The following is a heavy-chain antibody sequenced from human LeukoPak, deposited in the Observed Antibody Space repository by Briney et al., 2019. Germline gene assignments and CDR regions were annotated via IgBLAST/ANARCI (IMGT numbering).Heavy chain of an antibody. Sequence: SETLSLTCTVSGGSISSYYWSWIRQPPGKGLEWIGYIYYSGSTNYNPSLKSRVTISVDTSKNQFSLKLSSVTAADTAVYYCARAGGSYFGLDYWGQGTLVTVSS. V-gene: IGHV4-59*01. D-gene: IGHD1-26*01. J-gene: IGHJ4*02. CDR1: GGSISSYY. CDR3: ARAGGSYFGLDY. CDR2: IYYSGST.